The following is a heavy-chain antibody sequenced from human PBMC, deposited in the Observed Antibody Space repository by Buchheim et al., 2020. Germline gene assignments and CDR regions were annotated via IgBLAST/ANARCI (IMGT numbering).Heavy chain of an antibody. CDR3: ARCYYYDSTWDWFDP. Sequence: QVQLQESGPGLVKPSQTLSLTCTVSGGSISSGGYYWSWIRQHPGRGLEWIGYIYYSGSTYYNPSLTSRVTISVDTSKNQFSLKLSSVTAADTAMYYCARCYYYDSTWDWFDPWGQGTL. D-gene: IGHD3-22*01. V-gene: IGHV4-31*03. J-gene: IGHJ5*02. CDR1: GGSISSGGYY. CDR2: IYYSGST.